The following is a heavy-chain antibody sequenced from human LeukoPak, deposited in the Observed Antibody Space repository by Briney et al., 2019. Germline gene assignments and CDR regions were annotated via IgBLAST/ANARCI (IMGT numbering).Heavy chain of an antibody. D-gene: IGHD3-9*01. CDR1: GFTFSSYA. CDR2: ISGSGGST. Sequence: GGSLRLSCAASGFTFSSYAMSWVRQAPGKGLEWVSAISGSGGSTYYADSVKGRFTISRDNSKSTLYLQMNSLRAEDTAVYYCAKEHVRYFDFATDQTIDYWGQGTLVTVSS. CDR3: AKEHVRYFDFATDQTIDY. V-gene: IGHV3-23*01. J-gene: IGHJ4*02.